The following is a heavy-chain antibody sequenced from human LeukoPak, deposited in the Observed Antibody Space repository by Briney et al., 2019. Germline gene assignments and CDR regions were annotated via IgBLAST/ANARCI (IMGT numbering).Heavy chain of an antibody. CDR2: IYHSGST. Sequence: SGTLSLTCAVSGGSISSGGYSWSWIRQPPGRGLEWIGYIYHSGSTYYNPSLKSRVTISVDRSKNQFSLKLSSVTAADTAVYYCARALGNWKPDIVGSEALYFDYWGQGTLVTVSS. CDR1: GGSISSGGYS. D-gene: IGHD2-15*01. CDR3: ARALGNWKPDIVGSEALYFDY. V-gene: IGHV4-30-2*01. J-gene: IGHJ4*02.